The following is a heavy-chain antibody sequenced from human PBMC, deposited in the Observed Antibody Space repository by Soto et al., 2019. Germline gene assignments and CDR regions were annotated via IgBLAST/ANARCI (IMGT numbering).Heavy chain of an antibody. V-gene: IGHV3-15*01. CDR3: TTDLNGGFDY. CDR1: GFAFSNAW. Sequence: EVQLVESGGGFVKPGGSLSGSCAASGFAFSNAWMSWVRQAPGKGLEWVGRIKSETDGETTDYIAPVKGRFTISRDDSKNTLYLQMNSLKIEDTAVYYCTTDLNGGFDYWGRGTLVTVSS. J-gene: IGHJ4*02. CDR2: IKSETDGETT. D-gene: IGHD2-15*01.